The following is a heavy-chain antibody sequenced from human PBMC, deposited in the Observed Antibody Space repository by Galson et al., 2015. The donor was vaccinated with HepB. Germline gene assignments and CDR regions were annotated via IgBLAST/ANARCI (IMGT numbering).Heavy chain of an antibody. CDR3: ARLAPGGNNGIDH. V-gene: IGHV4-59*11. CDR1: GGSIGSHY. CDR2: ISYSGST. D-gene: IGHD1-14*01. J-gene: IGHJ4*02. Sequence: ETLSLTCTVSGGSIGSHYWNYIRQPPEKKLEWIASISYSGSTSYNPSLKSRVSISVDTSKNQFSLKLTSVTAADTAMYHCARLAPGGNNGIDHWGQGTLVTVSS.